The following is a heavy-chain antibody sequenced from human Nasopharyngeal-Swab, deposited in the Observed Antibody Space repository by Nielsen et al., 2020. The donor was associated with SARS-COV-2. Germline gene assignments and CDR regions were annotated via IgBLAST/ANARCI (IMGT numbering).Heavy chain of an antibody. D-gene: IGHD6-13*01. V-gene: IGHV3-74*01. CDR2: INSDGSST. J-gene: IGHJ6*03. Sequence: GESLKISCAASGFTFSSYWMHWVRQAPGKGLVWVSRINSDGSSTSYADSVKGRFTISRDNAKNTLYLQMNSLRAEDTAVYYCARVAAAGTLYYYYYMDVWGKGTTVTVPS. CDR3: ARVAAAGTLYYYYYMDV. CDR1: GFTFSSYW.